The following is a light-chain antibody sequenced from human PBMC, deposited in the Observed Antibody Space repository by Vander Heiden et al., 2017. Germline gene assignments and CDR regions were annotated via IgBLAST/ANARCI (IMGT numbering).Light chain of an antibody. V-gene: IGKV1-39*01. CDR1: QSISSY. Sequence: EIQMTQSPPSLCASVGDRVTITCRASQSISSYLNGYQQKPGKSAKLLIYAAYSLQTRVPSIFSGINSSTPFSLPLLLLLPPYFSPSSCHQRYSTPPSFGGGTKVEIK. CDR2: AAY. J-gene: IGKJ4*01. CDR3: HQRYSTPPS.